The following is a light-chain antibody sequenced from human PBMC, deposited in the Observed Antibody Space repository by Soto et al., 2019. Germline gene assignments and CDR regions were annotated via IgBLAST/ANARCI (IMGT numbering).Light chain of an antibody. CDR2: VAS. CDR1: QDIRSY. V-gene: IGKV1-9*01. CDR3: QXLKNYPRA. Sequence: DIQLTQSPSFLSASVGDRVTITCRASQDIRSYLAWYQQKPGNAPTLLIYVASTLQCGVPSRFSGSGSGTXXXXXXXXXXXXDFATXYCQXLKNYPRAFGQGTKLEIK. J-gene: IGKJ2*01.